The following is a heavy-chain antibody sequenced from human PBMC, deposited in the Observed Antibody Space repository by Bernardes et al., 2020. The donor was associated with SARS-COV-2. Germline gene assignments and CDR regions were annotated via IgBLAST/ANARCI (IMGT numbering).Heavy chain of an antibody. J-gene: IGHJ6*03. V-gene: IGHV3-30*04. CDR2: ISYDGSNK. CDR1: GFTFSSYA. CDR3: ARDPWVAAASYYYYMDV. Sequence: GGSLRLSCAASGFTFSSYAMHWVRQAPGKGLEWVAVISYDGSNKYYADSVKGRFTISRDNSKNTLYLQMNSLRAEDTAVYYCARDPWVAAASYYYYMDVWGKGTTVTVSS. D-gene: IGHD6-13*01.